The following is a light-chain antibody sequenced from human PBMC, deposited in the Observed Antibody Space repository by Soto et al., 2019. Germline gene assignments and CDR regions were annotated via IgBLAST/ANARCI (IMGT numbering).Light chain of an antibody. Sequence: EIVMTQSPATLSVSPGERATLSCRASQSVSSNLAWYQQKPGQAPRLLIFGASNRATGIPDRFSGSGSGTDFTLTISRLQSEDFAVYYCQKYNNWPPITFGQGTRLEIK. V-gene: IGKV3-15*01. CDR2: GAS. CDR1: QSVSSN. CDR3: QKYNNWPPIT. J-gene: IGKJ5*01.